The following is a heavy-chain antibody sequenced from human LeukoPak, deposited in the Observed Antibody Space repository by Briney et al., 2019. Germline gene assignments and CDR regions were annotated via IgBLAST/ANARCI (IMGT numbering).Heavy chain of an antibody. CDR2: IIPMINTP. D-gene: IGHD4-17*01. CDR3: AIFQGTYGDNDNDF. CDR1: GGTFRSFA. J-gene: IGHJ4*02. V-gene: IGHV1-69*13. Sequence: ASVKVSCKASGGTFRSFAINWVRQAPGKGLEWMGGIIPMINTPKYAQRFQGRVSITADESTSAGYMEVSSLRSEDTAVYYCAIFQGTYGDNDNDFWGQGTLVTVSS.